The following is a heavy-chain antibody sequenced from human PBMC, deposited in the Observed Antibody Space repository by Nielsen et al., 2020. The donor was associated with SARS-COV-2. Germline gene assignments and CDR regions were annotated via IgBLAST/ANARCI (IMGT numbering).Heavy chain of an antibody. J-gene: IGHJ4*01. CDR3: ARGEGGDYNFWSGYYSGLYFDY. Sequence: GESLKISCAASGFIFGDYYMSWIRQAPGKGLEWVSYISSTGNTIFYEDSVKGRFTISRDNAKNSMWLQMNSLRAEDTAVYYCARGEGGDYNFWSGYYSGLYFDYWGHGTLVTVSS. CDR1: GFIFGDYY. CDR2: ISSTGNTI. D-gene: IGHD3-3*01. V-gene: IGHV3-11*04.